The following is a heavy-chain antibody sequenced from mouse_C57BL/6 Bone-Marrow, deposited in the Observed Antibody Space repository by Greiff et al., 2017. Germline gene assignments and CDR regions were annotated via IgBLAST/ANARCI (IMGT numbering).Heavy chain of an antibody. CDR1: GFTFSSYG. Sequence: EVQRVESGGDLVKPGGSLKLSCAASGFTFSSYGMSWVRQTPDKRLEWVATISSGGSYTYYPDNVKGRFTISRDNAKNTLYLQMSSRKSEDTAMYYCARPQGYAMDDWGQGTSVTVSS. J-gene: IGHJ4*01. CDR3: ARPQGYAMDD. V-gene: IGHV5-6*01. CDR2: ISSGGSYT.